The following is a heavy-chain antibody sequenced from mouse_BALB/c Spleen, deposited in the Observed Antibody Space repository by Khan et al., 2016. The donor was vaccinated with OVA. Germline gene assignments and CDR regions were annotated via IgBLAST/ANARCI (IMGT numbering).Heavy chain of an antibody. V-gene: IGHV1-26*01. Sequence: VQLQQSGPDLVKPGASVKISCKASGYSFTLYYMSWVKQSHGKSLEWIGRVNPNTDNINYNQEFKGKAILTVDKSSNTASMELRSLTSEDSAVYFCASGYDFFASWGQGTLVTVSA. CDR3: ASGYDFFAS. CDR1: GYSFTLYY. CDR2: VNPNTDNI. D-gene: IGHD2-14*01. J-gene: IGHJ3*01.